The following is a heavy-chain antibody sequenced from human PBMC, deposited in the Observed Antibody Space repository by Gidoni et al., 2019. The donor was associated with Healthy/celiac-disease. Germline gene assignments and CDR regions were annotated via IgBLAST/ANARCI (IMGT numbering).Heavy chain of an antibody. Sequence: QVQLVQSGADVKKPGSSVKVSCKASGGTFSSYTISWVRQAPGQGLEWMGRIIPILGISNYAQKFQGRVTITADKSTSTAYMELSSLRSEDTAVYYCARDRVWSGYSNNWFDPWGQGTLVTVSS. D-gene: IGHD3-3*01. V-gene: IGHV1-69*08. CDR1: GGTFSSYT. J-gene: IGHJ5*02. CDR3: ARDRVWSGYSNNWFDP. CDR2: IIPILGIS.